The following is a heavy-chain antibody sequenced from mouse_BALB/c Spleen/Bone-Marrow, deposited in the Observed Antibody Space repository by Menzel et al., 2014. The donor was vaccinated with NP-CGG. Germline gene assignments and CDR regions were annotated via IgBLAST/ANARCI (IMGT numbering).Heavy chain of an antibody. V-gene: IGHV1-9*01. CDR1: GCTFSSYW. CDR2: ILPGSGST. Sequence: QVQLQQSGAELMKPGASVKISCKATGCTFSSYWIEWVKQRPGHGLEWIGEILPGSGSTNYNEKFKGKATFTADTSSNTAYMQLSSLTSEDSAVYYCARNGNYPAWFAYWGQGTLVTVSA. J-gene: IGHJ3*01. CDR3: ARNGNYPAWFAY. D-gene: IGHD2-1*01.